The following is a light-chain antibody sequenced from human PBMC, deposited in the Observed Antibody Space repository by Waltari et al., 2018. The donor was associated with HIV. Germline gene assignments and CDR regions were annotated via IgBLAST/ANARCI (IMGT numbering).Light chain of an antibody. Sequence: QSVLTQPPSVSATPGQRVTISCSGRTSNIGYNLVSWYQHIPGTATKLLIYVDMERPSGIPDRFSGSRSCTSATLVITGLQTGDEADYYCATWDSSLNALLFGGGTKLTAL. V-gene: IGLV1-51*01. CDR2: VDM. CDR1: TSNIGYNL. CDR3: ATWDSSLNALL. J-gene: IGLJ2*01.